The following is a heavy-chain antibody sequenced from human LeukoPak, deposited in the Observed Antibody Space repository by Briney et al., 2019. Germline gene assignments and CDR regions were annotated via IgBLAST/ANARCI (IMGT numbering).Heavy chain of an antibody. CDR3: ARQGVKLANWFDP. J-gene: IGHJ5*02. CDR2: IYYSGST. CDR1: GGSISSSSYY. V-gene: IGHV4-39*01. Sequence: SETLSLTCTVSGGSISSSSYYWGWIRQPPGKGLEWIGSIYYSGSTYYNPSLKSRVTISVDTSKNQFSLKLSSVTAADTAVYYCARQGVKLANWFDPWGQGTLVTVSS. D-gene: IGHD1-1*01.